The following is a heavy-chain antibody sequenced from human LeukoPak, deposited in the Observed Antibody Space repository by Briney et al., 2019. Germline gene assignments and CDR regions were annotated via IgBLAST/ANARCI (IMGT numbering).Heavy chain of an antibody. Sequence: GGSLRLSCAASGFTFSSYSMNWVRQAPGKGLEWVSSISSSSSYIYYADSVKGRFTISRDNAKNSLYLQMNSLRAEDTAVYYCAKDLSVRGVILDYWGQGTLVTVSS. CDR3: AKDLSVRGVILDY. D-gene: IGHD3-10*01. J-gene: IGHJ4*02. CDR1: GFTFSSYS. V-gene: IGHV3-21*01. CDR2: ISSSSSYI.